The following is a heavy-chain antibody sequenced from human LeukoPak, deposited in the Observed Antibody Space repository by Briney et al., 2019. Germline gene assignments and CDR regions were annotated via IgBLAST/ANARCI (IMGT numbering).Heavy chain of an antibody. V-gene: IGHV1-18*01. D-gene: IGHD1-26*01. CDR3: ARVLSNSGSYFLQKYYFDY. J-gene: IGHJ4*02. CDR1: GYTFTSYG. Sequence: GASVRVSCKASGYTFTSYGISWVRQAPGQGLEWMGWISAYSGNTNYAQKLQGRVTMTTDTSTSTAYMELRSLRSDDTAVYYCARVLSNSGSYFLQKYYFDYWGQGTLVTVSS. CDR2: ISAYSGNT.